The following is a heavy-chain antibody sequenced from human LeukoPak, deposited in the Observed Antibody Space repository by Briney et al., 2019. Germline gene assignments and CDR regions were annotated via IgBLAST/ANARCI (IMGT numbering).Heavy chain of an antibody. Sequence: PSETLSLTCTVSGGSMRSYYWSWIRQPPGKGLEWIGYIYYSGTTKYNPSLKSRVTISVDTSKDQFSLKLNSLTAADTAVYYCARGHTESADDYGNWFHPWGQGTLVTVSS. CDR1: GGSMRSYY. V-gene: IGHV4-59*01. CDR2: IYYSGTT. D-gene: IGHD5-12*01. J-gene: IGHJ5*02. CDR3: ARGHTESADDYGNWFHP.